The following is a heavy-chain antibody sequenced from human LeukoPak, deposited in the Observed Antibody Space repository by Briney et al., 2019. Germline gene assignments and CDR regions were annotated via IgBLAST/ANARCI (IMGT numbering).Heavy chain of an antibody. Sequence: KASETLSLTCTVSGGSISSGSYYWSWIRQPAGKGLEWIGRIYTSGSTNYNPSLKSRVTISIDTSKNQFSLKLSSVTAADTAVYYCAVSIAAAATFAGDYYYYYGMDVWGQGTTVTVSS. V-gene: IGHV4-61*02. D-gene: IGHD6-13*01. CDR3: AVSIAAAATFAGDYYYYYGMDV. J-gene: IGHJ6*02. CDR1: GGSISSGSYY. CDR2: IYTSGST.